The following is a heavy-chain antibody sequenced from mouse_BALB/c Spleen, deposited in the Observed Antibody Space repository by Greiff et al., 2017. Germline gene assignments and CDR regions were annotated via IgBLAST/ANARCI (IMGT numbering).Heavy chain of an antibody. V-gene: IGHV14-3*02. J-gene: IGHJ2*01. CDR2: IDPANGNT. CDR1: GFNIKDTY. D-gene: IGHD1-1*01. CDR3: ASYYYFDD. Sequence: EVQLQQSGAELVKPGASVKLSCTASGFNIKDTYMHWVKQRPEQGLEWIGRIDPANGNTKYDPKFQGKATITADTSSNTAYLQLSSLTSEDTAVYYCASYYYFDDWGQGTTRTVAA.